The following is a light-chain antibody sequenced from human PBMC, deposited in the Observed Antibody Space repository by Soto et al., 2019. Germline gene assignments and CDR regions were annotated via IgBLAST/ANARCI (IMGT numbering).Light chain of an antibody. CDR1: QSLVHGDGNTY. J-gene: IGKJ2*01. CDR2: KIS. CDR3: MQATQFPGT. V-gene: IGKV2-24*01. Sequence: DIVMTQTPLSSPVTLGQPASISCRSSQSLVHGDGNTYLSWLQQRPGQPPRLLIYKISKRSSGVPDRFSGSGAWTDFTLKISKVEAEDVGVYYCMQATQFPGTFGQGTRLEIK.